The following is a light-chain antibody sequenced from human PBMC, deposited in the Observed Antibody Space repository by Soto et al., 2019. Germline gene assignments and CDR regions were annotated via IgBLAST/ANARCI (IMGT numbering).Light chain of an antibody. V-gene: IGLV2-11*01. CDR2: DVS. J-gene: IGLJ3*02. CDR1: SSDVGGYNY. CDR3: FSYAGSYTVV. Sequence: QSALTQPRSVSGSPGQSVTISCTGTSSDVGGYNYVSWYQQHSGKAPKLMIYDVSKRPSGVPYRFSGSKSGNTASLTISGLQAEDEADYYCFSYAGSYTVVFGGETKVTVL.